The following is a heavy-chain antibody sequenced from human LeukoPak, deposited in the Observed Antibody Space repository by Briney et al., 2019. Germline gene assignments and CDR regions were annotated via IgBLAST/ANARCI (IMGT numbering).Heavy chain of an antibody. Sequence: SETLSLTCTVSGASISSYYWSWIRQPPGKGLEWIGYFYYNGGTNYNPSLKSRITISVDTSKNQFSLKLSSVTAADTAVCYCARVTIFGVVGYYYYYYMDVWGKGTTVTVSS. CDR1: GASISSYY. J-gene: IGHJ6*03. V-gene: IGHV4-59*01. CDR2: FYYNGGT. CDR3: ARVTIFGVVGYYYYYYMDV. D-gene: IGHD3-3*01.